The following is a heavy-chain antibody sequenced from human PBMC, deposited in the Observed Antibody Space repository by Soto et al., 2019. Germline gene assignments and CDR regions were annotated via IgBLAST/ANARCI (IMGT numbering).Heavy chain of an antibody. CDR1: GFTFSSYA. CDR2: ISYDGSNK. D-gene: IGHD2-2*01. J-gene: IGHJ4*02. CDR3: ARVPCISTSCYFDY. Sequence: PGGSLRLSCAASGFTFSSYAMHWVRQAPGKGLEWVAVISYDGSNKYYADSVKGRFTISRDNSKNTLYLQMNSLRAEDTAVYYCARVPCISTSCYFDYWGQGTLVTVSS. V-gene: IGHV3-30-3*01.